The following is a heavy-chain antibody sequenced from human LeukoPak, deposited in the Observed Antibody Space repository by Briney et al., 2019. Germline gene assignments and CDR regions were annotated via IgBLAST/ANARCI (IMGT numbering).Heavy chain of an antibody. CDR1: GYTLTELS. CDR2: FDPEDGET. CDR3: ATYYDSSGYYYESFTFDY. J-gene: IGHJ4*02. D-gene: IGHD3-22*01. Sequence: ASVKVSCKVSGYTLTELSMHWVRQAPGKGLEWMGGFDPEDGETIYAQKFQGRVTMTEDTSTDTAYMELSSLRSEDTAVYYCATYYDSSGYYYESFTFDYWGQGTLVTVSS. V-gene: IGHV1-24*01.